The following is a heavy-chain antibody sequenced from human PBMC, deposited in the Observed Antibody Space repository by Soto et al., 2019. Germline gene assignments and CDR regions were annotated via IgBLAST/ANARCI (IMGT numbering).Heavy chain of an antibody. CDR3: ARDGESGWYYNWFDP. Sequence: GASVKVSCKASGYTFTSYGISWVRQAPGQGLEWMGWISAYNGNTNYAQKLQGRVTMTTDTSTSTAYMELRSLRSDDTAVYYCARDGESGWYYNWFDPWGEGTLVTVSS. V-gene: IGHV1-18*01. J-gene: IGHJ5*02. CDR1: GYTFTSYG. D-gene: IGHD6-19*01. CDR2: ISAYNGNT.